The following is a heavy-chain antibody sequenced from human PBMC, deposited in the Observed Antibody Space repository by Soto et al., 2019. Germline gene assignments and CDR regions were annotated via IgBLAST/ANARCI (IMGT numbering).Heavy chain of an antibody. V-gene: IGHV4-61*01. CDR2: IYYTGKT. Sequence: PSETLSLTCSVSGGSVTSATYYWSWIRQPPGRGPEWIGYIYYTGKTNYNPSLKSRVTMSVDTSKNQFSLKLSSVTAADTAVYFCATQRVAVAGLGVPWGQGTLVTVSS. CDR1: GGSVTSATYY. D-gene: IGHD6-19*01. J-gene: IGHJ5*02. CDR3: ATQRVAVAGLGVP.